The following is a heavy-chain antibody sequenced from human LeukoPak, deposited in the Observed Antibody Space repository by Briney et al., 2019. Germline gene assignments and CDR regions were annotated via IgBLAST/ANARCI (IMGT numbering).Heavy chain of an antibody. D-gene: IGHD3-22*01. V-gene: IGHV3-30*02. CDR1: GFTFSSYG. CDR3: AKEVVPSDSSGYGIDY. J-gene: IGHJ4*02. Sequence: GGSLRLSCAASGFTFSSYGMHWVRQAPGKGLEWVAFIRYDGSNKYYAGSVKGRFTISRDNSKNTLYLQMNSLRAEDTAVYYCAKEVVPSDSSGYGIDYWGQGTLVTVSS. CDR2: IRYDGSNK.